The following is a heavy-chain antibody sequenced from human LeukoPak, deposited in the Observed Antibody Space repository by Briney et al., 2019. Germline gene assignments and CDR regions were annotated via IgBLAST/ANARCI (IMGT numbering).Heavy chain of an antibody. CDR2: ISDSGGST. D-gene: IGHD1-26*01. CDR3: AKRDSGSYYVHFQH. J-gene: IGHJ1*01. V-gene: IGHV3-23*01. Sequence: GGSLRLSCAASGFTFSSYAMSWVRQAPGKGLEWVSIISDSGGSTYYADSVKGRFTISRDNSKNTLYLQMNSLRAEDTAVYYCAKRDSGSYYVHFQHWGQGTVVTVSS. CDR1: GFTFSSYA.